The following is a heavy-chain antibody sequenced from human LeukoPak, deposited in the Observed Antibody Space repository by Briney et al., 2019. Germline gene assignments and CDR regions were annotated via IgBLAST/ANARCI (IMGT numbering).Heavy chain of an antibody. J-gene: IGHJ4*02. V-gene: IGHV3-33*01. D-gene: IGHD6-19*01. CDR2: IWFDGSNK. CDR3: ASSAGALIDC. CDR1: GFTFSNYD. Sequence: AGGSLRLSCAASGFTFSNYDMHWVRQAPGKGLEWVAVIWFDGSNKFYADSVKGRFTISRDNSKNTLYLQMNSLRAEGTAVYYCASSAGALIDCWGQGTLVIVSS.